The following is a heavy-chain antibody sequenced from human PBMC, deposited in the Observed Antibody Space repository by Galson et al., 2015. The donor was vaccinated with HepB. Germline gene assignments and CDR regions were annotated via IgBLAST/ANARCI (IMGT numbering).Heavy chain of an antibody. CDR1: GYTLTELS. CDR3: ATDDRAVATTNFDY. J-gene: IGHJ4*02. Sequence: SVKVSCKVSGYTLTELSMHWVRQAPGKGLGWMGGFDPEDGETIYAQKFQGRVTMTEDTSTDTAYMELSSLRSEDTAVYYCATDDRAVATTNFDYWGQGTLVTVSS. D-gene: IGHD5-12*01. V-gene: IGHV1-24*01. CDR2: FDPEDGET.